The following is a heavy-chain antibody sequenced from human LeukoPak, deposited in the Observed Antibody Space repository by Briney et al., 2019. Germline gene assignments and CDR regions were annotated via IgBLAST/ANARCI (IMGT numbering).Heavy chain of an antibody. CDR2: IFYSGST. CDR1: GGAISRYY. J-gene: IGHJ3*02. D-gene: IGHD3-10*01. CDR3: AKSNGYGLVDI. V-gene: IGHV4-59*12. Sequence: SETLSLTCSVSGGAISRYYWSWIRQPPGKGLEWIGNIFYSGSTYYSPSLKSRVTISLDTSRNQFSLKLNSVTAADTAVYYCAKSNGYGLVDIWGQGTMVTVSS.